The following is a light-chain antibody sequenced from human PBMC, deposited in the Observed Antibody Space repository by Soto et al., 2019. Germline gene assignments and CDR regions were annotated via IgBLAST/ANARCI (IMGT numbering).Light chain of an antibody. CDR2: GAS. V-gene: IGKV3-20*01. Sequence: ENVLTQFPGTLSLSPGERATLSCRASQSVSSSYLAWYQQKPGQAPRLLIYGASSRATGIPDRFSGSGSGTDFTLTISRLEPEDFAVYYCQQYGSSPPRTFGQGTKVDIK. CDR3: QQYGSSPPRT. J-gene: IGKJ1*01. CDR1: QSVSSSY.